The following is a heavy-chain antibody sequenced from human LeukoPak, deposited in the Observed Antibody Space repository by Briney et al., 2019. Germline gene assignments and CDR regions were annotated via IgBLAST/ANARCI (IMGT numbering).Heavy chain of an antibody. V-gene: IGHV4-59*01. CDR2: IYYSGSN. CDR1: GGPISSYY. J-gene: IGHJ4*02. D-gene: IGHD5-18*01. Sequence: PSETLSLTCTVSGGPISSYYWSWIRQPPGRGLEWIGYIYYSGSNNNNPSLKTRLIISVDTYKNQFSLKLSSVTAADAAVYYCAGNMGGYTYSFGYWGQGTLVTVSS. CDR3: AGNMGGYTYSFGY.